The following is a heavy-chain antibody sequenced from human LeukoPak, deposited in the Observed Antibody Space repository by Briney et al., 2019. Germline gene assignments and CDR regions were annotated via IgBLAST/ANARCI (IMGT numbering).Heavy chain of an antibody. V-gene: IGHV1-2*06. CDR2: INPNNGDT. Sequence: ASVKVSCKASGYTFTGHYMHWLRQAPGQGLEWMGRINPNNGDTNYAQKFQGRVTITRDTSINTAYMELSRLRYDDTAVYYCARARVSVSASSDYWGQGTLVTVSS. J-gene: IGHJ4*02. CDR3: ARARVSVSASSDY. CDR1: GYTFTGHY. D-gene: IGHD6-13*01.